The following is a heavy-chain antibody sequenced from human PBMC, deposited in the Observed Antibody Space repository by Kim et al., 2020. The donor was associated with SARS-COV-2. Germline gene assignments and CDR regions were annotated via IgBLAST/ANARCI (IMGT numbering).Heavy chain of an antibody. Sequence: SETLSLTCTVSGGSISSSSYYWGWIRQPPGKGLEWIGSIYYSGSTYYNPSLKSRVTISVDTSKNQFSLKLSSVTAADTAVYYCARDRLRLLGYCSGGSCYSIPKTYYYYGMDVWGQGTTVTVSS. V-gene: IGHV4-39*07. CDR1: GGSISSSSYY. CDR3: ARDRLRLLGYCSGGSCYSIPKTYYYYGMDV. J-gene: IGHJ6*02. CDR2: IYYSGST. D-gene: IGHD2-15*01.